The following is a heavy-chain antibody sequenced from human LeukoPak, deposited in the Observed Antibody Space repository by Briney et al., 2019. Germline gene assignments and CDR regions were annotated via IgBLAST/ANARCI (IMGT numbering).Heavy chain of an antibody. J-gene: IGHJ1*01. CDR2: INHSGST. CDR3: AYSSGFQQQ. CDR1: GGSFSDYY. D-gene: IGHD3-22*01. Sequence: PSETLSLTCAVYGGSFSDYYWSWIRQPPGKGLEWIGEINHSGSTDYNPSLKSRVTISVDTSKNQFSLKLSSVTAADTAVHYCAYSSGFQQQWGQGTLVTVSS. V-gene: IGHV4-34*01.